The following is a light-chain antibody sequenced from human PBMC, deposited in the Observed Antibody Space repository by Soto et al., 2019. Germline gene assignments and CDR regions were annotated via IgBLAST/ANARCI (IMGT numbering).Light chain of an antibody. Sequence: EIVLTQSPGTLSLSPGERVTLSCRASQSASSIYLAWYQQKPGQAPRLLIYGASSRATGIPDRFSGSGSGTDFTLTISRLEPEDFAVYYCQQYGSSSWTFGPGTKVEIK. J-gene: IGKJ1*01. CDR3: QQYGSSSWT. CDR2: GAS. V-gene: IGKV3-20*01. CDR1: QSASSIY.